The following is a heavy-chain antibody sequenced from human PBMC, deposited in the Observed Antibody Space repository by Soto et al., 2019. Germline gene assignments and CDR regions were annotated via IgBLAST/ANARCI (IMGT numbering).Heavy chain of an antibody. CDR3: ARQRITRVRGVSSSGLDV. D-gene: IGHD3-10*01. V-gene: IGHV5-51*01. J-gene: IGHJ6*02. Sequence: ASLKISSTCSGYRFTSSYIAWVRQMPGKGLEWMGIIHPGDSETRYSPSFQGHVIISADKSISSAYLQWSSLEAADTAMYYCARQRITRVRGVSSSGLDVWGQGTTVTVS. CDR2: IHPGDSET. CDR1: GYRFTSSY.